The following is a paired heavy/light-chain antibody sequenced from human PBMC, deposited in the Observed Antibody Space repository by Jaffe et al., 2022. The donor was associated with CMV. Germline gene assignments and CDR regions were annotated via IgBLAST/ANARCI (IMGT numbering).Heavy chain of an antibody. CDR3: ARIGGNYDSPWFFDV. D-gene: IGHD3-22*01. J-gene: IGHJ2*01. CDR2: IIPVAGAA. V-gene: IGHV1-69*01. Sequence: QVHLEQSGPEVKKPGSSVKVSCKASGGAFSTVALSWVRQVPGQGLEWMGGIIPVAGAANYAQKFEDRVTITADESTTTVFMELRSLRSDDTAVFYCARIGGNYDSPWFFDVWGRGTLVTVSS. CDR1: GGAFSTVA.
Light chain of an antibody. J-gene: IGKJ4*01. V-gene: IGKV3-15*01. Sequence: EIVMTQSPATLSVSPGERATLSCRASQSVSNNLAWYQQKPGQAPRLLIYGASTRATGIPARFSASGSGTEFTLTISSLQSEDFAIYYCQLYNSWPPAIFGGGTKVEIK. CDR2: GAS. CDR1: QSVSNN. CDR3: QLYNSWPPAI.